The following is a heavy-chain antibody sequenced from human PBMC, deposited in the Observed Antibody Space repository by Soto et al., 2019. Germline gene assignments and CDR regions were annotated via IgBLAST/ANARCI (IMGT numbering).Heavy chain of an antibody. CDR3: AKNFEAGDLGGLLHFDS. J-gene: IGHJ4*02. CDR1: GFTFSKYA. Sequence: EVQLLESGGGLVQPGGSLRLSCAASGFTFSKYAMGWVRQAPGKGLEWVSAISGRGSSSYFPDSVKGRFTISRDNSKNTTSLQMNSLRPEDPAVNYCAKNFEAGDLGGLLHFDSWGQGDLVSVSS. V-gene: IGHV3-23*01. D-gene: IGHD2-15*01. CDR2: ISGRGSSS.